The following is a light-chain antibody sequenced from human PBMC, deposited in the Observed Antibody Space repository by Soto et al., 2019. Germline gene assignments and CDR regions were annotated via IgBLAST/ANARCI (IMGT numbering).Light chain of an antibody. V-gene: IGLV1-40*01. CDR1: SSNIGAGYD. J-gene: IGLJ3*02. Sequence: QSVLTQPPSVSGAPGQRVTISCTGGSSNIGAGYDVHWYQQVPGTAPKLLIYGNMNRPSGVPDRFSGSKSGTSASLAITGLQAEDEADFYCQSYDSSLSGWVFGGGTQLTVL. CDR2: GNM. CDR3: QSYDSSLSGWV.